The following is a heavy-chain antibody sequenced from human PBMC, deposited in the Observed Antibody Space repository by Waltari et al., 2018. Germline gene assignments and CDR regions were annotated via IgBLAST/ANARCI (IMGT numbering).Heavy chain of an antibody. V-gene: IGHV4-4*07. Sequence: QVQLQESGPGLVKPSETLALACKVSGVSISSYSWSWIRQPAGKGLEWIGRIYPSGSTNYNPSLKSQVSMSVDTSKNQFSLQLSSVTAADTAVYYCASDRSRGYSYGHFDYWGQGTLVTVSS. CDR3: ASDRSRGYSYGHFDY. CDR1: GVSISSYS. D-gene: IGHD5-18*01. J-gene: IGHJ4*02. CDR2: IYPSGST.